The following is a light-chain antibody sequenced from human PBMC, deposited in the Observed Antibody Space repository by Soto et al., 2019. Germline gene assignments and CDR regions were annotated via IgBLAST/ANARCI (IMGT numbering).Light chain of an antibody. Sequence: DIQMTQSPSTLSASVGDRVTITCRASQSISSWLAWYQQKPGKAPKLLIYDASSLESWVPSRFSGSGSGTEFTLTISSLQPDDFATYYCQQYNSYSLCFGEGNKLEIK. V-gene: IGKV1-5*01. CDR2: DAS. CDR3: QQYNSYSLC. CDR1: QSISSW. J-gene: IGKJ2*03.